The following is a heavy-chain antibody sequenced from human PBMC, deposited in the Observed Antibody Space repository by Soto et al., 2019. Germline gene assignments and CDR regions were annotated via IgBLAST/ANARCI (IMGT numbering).Heavy chain of an antibody. Sequence: SETLSLTCAVFGGSFSGYYWSWIRQPPGKGLEWIGEINHSGSTNHNPSLKSRVTISVDTSKNQFSLKLSSVTAADTAVYYCARRDGLMVYAINWFDPWGQGTLVTVSS. D-gene: IGHD2-8*01. J-gene: IGHJ5*02. V-gene: IGHV4-34*01. CDR2: INHSGST. CDR3: ARRDGLMVYAINWFDP. CDR1: GGSFSGYY.